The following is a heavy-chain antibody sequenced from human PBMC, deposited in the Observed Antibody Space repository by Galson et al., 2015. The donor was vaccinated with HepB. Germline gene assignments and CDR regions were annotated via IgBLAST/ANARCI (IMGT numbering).Heavy chain of an antibody. Sequence: QSGAEVIKPGESLRISCEGSGSNFGTYWIGWVRQVPGKGLEWLGSIYPRASDIRSGQSLQGQVTISVDKSINTAYLQLTSLKASDSAIYYCARRQIYGGGIYAMDVLGQGTTVTVSS. J-gene: IGHJ6*02. CDR2: IYPRASDI. V-gene: IGHV5-51*01. D-gene: IGHD2-21*01. CDR3: ARRQIYGGGIYAMDV. CDR1: GSNFGTYW.